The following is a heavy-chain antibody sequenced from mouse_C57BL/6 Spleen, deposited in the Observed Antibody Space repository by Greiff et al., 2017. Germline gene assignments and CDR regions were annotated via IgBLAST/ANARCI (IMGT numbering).Heavy chain of an antibody. J-gene: IGHJ2*01. CDR1: GFTFSDYG. Sequence: EVKLMESGGGLVKPGGSLKLSCAASGFTFSDYGMHWVRQAPEKGLEWVAYISSGSSTIYYADTVKGRFTISRDNAKNTLFLQMTSLRSEDTAMYYCARMRYYGSSRYFDYWGQGTTLTVSS. D-gene: IGHD1-1*01. CDR3: ARMRYYGSSRYFDY. V-gene: IGHV5-17*01. CDR2: ISSGSSTI.